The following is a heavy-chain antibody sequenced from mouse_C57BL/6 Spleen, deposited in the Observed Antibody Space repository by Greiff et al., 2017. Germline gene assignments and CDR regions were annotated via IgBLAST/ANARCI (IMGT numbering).Heavy chain of an antibody. CDR2: IYPGVGDT. CDR1: GYVFSSFW. J-gene: IGHJ2*01. D-gene: IGHD3-2*02. Sequence: QVQLQLLGAELVKLGASGKTSCKAPGYVFSSFWRIWLKQRPGKGLDGTEQIYPGVGDTTYNGKFKGNTTLTADKYSSTAYMQRSSLTAEDTAVYFCERWTAQDYWGQGTTLTVSS. V-gene: IGHV1-80*01. CDR3: ERWTAQDY.